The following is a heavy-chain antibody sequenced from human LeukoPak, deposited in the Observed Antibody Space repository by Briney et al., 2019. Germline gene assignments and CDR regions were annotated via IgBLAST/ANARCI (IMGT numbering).Heavy chain of an antibody. CDR2: ISGRGGYT. CDR3: AKGSPLGYCAGAVCYTKIIFFDY. J-gene: IGHJ4*02. CDR1: GFTFSSYD. Sequence: GGSVRLLCALSGFTFSSYDVLGAPHAPGKALVWVSSISGRGGYTYYAASVKGRFTISRDNSKNTLCLQMNSLRADDTAEYYCAKGSPLGYCAGAVCYTKIIFFDYWGQGTLVTVSS. V-gene: IGHV3-23*01. D-gene: IGHD2-8*02.